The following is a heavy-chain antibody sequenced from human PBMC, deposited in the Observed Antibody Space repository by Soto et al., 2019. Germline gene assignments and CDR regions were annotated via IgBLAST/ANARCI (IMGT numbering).Heavy chain of an antibody. CDR2: ISSSSSYT. D-gene: IGHD6-13*01. J-gene: IGHJ6*02. Sequence: GGSLRLSCAASGFTFSDYYMSWIRQAPGKGLEWVSYISSSSSYTNYASSVKGRFTISRDNAKNSLYLQMNSLRAEDTAVYYCASVRAAAGTRGYYYYYYGMDVWGQGTTVTVSS. V-gene: IGHV3-11*06. CDR1: GFTFSDYY. CDR3: ASVRAAAGTRGYYYYYYGMDV.